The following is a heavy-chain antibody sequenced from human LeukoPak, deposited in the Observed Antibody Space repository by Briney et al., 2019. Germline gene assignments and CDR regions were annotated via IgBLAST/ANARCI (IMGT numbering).Heavy chain of an antibody. J-gene: IGHJ4*02. CDR3: ARDYPDYSSHSVGNDY. V-gene: IGHV3-48*03. D-gene: IGHD6-19*01. Sequence: PGGSLRLSCAASGFTFSSYEMNWVRQAPGKGLEWVSYISSSGSTIYYADSVKGRFTISRDNAKNSLYLQMNSLRAEDTAVYYCARDYPDYSSHSVGNDYWGQGTLVTVSS. CDR1: GFTFSSYE. CDR2: ISSSGSTI.